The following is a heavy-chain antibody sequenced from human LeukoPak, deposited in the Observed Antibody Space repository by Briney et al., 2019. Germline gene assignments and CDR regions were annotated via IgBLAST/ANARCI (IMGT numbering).Heavy chain of an antibody. J-gene: IGHJ5*02. V-gene: IGHV4-38-2*02. D-gene: IGHD3-10*01. CDR3: ARGPRFGELLWHWFDP. CDR2: MYHSGST. CDR1: GYSISSCHY. Sequence: SETLSLTCTVSGYSISSCHYWGCIRQPPGKRLEWIGSMYHSGSTYCNPPLKSRVTISEDTSKNQFSLKLRSVTAADTAVYYCARGPRFGELLWHWFDPWGQGTLVTVSS.